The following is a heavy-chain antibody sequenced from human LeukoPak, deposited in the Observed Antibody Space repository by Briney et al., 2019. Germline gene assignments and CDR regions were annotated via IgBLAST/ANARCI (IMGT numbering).Heavy chain of an antibody. CDR3: ARGVGAQTGAFDI. CDR1: GGSISSGGYS. J-gene: IGHJ3*02. Sequence: PSETLSLTCAVSGGSISSGGYSWSWIRQPPGKGLEWIGYIYHSGSTYYNPSLKSRVTISVDRSKNQFSLKLSPVTAADTAVYYCARGVGAQTGAFDIWGQGTMVTVSS. CDR2: IYHSGST. V-gene: IGHV4-30-2*01. D-gene: IGHD1-26*01.